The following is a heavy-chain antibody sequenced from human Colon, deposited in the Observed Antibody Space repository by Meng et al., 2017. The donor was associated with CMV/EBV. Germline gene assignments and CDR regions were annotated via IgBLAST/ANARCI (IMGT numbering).Heavy chain of an antibody. D-gene: IGHD2-2*01. J-gene: IGHJ4*02. CDR3: AKVDIVVVGPFDY. CDR1: GFSLSYYG. Sequence: GESLKISCTASGFSLSYYGVTWVRQAPGKGLEWVSAISGSGGSTYYADSVKGRFTISRDNSKNTLYLQMNSLRAEDTAVYYCAKVDIVVVGPFDYWGQGTLVTVSS. V-gene: IGHV3-23*01. CDR2: ISGSGGST.